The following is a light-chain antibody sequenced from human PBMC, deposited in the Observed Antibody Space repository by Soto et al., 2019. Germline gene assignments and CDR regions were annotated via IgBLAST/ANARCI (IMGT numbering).Light chain of an antibody. CDR2: SNN. CDR3: AAWDDSLKGVV. Sequence: QLVLTQPPSASGTPGQRVTISCSGSSSNIGSNTVNWYQQLPGTAPKLLIYSNNQRPSGVPDRFSGSKSGTSASLAISGLQSDDEADYYCAAWDDSLKGVVFGGGTKLTVL. CDR1: SSNIGSNT. V-gene: IGLV1-44*01. J-gene: IGLJ2*01.